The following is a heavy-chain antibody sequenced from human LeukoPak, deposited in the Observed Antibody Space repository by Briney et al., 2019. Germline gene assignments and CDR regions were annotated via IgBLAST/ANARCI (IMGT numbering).Heavy chain of an antibody. D-gene: IGHD3-10*02. CDR1: GFTFSSYW. V-gene: IGHV3-21*01. CDR2: ISTSSSYI. Sequence: GGSLRLSCAASGFTFSSYWMNWVRQAPGKGLEWVSSISTSSSYINYADSVKGRFTISRDNAKNSLYLQMNSLRAEDTAVYYCAELGITMIGGVWGKGTTVTISS. J-gene: IGHJ6*04. CDR3: AELGITMIGGV.